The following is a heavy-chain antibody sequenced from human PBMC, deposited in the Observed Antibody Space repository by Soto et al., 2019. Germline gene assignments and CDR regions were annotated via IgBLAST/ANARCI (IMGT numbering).Heavy chain of an antibody. CDR2: IIPIFGTA. V-gene: IGHV1-69*01. Sequence: QVQLVQSGAEVKKPGSSVKVSCKASGGTFSSYAISWVRQAPGQGLEWLGGIIPIFGTANYAQKFQGRVTITADESTSTAYMELSSLRSEDTAVDYCARVLGSGSSPDERFDYWGQGTLVTVSS. CDR3: ARVLGSGSSPDERFDY. CDR1: GGTFSSYA. J-gene: IGHJ4*02. D-gene: IGHD3-10*01.